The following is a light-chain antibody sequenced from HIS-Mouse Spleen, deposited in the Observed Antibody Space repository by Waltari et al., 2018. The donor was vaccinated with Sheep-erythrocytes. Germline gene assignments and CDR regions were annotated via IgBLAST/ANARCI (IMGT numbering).Light chain of an antibody. CDR2: KAS. V-gene: IGKV1-5*03. CDR3: QQYNSYSWT. J-gene: IGKJ1*01. Sequence: DIQMTQSPSTLSASVGDRVTIPCRASQSISSWLAWYQQKPGKAPKLLIYKASSLESGVPSRFSGSGSGTEFTLTISSLQADDFATYYCQQYNSYSWTFGQGTKVEIK. CDR1: QSISSW.